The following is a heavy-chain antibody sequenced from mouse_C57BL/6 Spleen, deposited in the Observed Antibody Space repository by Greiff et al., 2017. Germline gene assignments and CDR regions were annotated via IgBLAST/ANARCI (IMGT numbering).Heavy chain of an antibody. Sequence: QVQLKQSGPELVKPGASVKISCKASGYAFSSSWMNWVKQRPGKGLEWIGRIYPGDGDTNYNGKFKGKATLTADKSSSTAYMQLRSLTSGDSAVYFGARYGSSGDYFDYWGQGTTLTVSS. D-gene: IGHD1-1*01. J-gene: IGHJ2*01. CDR2: IYPGDGDT. V-gene: IGHV1-82*01. CDR3: ARYGSSGDYFDY. CDR1: GYAFSSSW.